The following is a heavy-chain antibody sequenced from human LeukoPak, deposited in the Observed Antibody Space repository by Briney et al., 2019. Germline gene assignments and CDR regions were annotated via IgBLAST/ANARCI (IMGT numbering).Heavy chain of an antibody. Sequence: GGSLRLSCAASGFTFSGSAMHWVRQASGKGLEWVGRIRSKANSYATAYAASVKGRFNISRDDSKNTAYLQMNSLKIEDTAVYYCTTVAGGPDYWGQGPLVTVSS. V-gene: IGHV3-73*01. D-gene: IGHD6-19*01. CDR2: IRSKANSYAT. CDR3: TTVAGGPDY. J-gene: IGHJ4*02. CDR1: GFTFSGSA.